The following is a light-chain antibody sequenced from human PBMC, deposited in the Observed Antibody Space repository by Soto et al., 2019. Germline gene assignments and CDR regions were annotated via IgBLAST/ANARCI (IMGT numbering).Light chain of an antibody. CDR2: GNS. V-gene: IGLV1-40*01. CDR1: SSNIGAGYD. J-gene: IGLJ2*01. CDR3: QSYDSSLSSPVV. Sequence: QSVLTQPPSVSGAPGQRVTISCTGRSSNIGAGYDVHWYQQLPGTAPKLLIYGNSNRPSGVPDRFSGSKSGTSASLAITGRQAEDEADYYCQSYDSSLSSPVVFGGGTKVTVL.